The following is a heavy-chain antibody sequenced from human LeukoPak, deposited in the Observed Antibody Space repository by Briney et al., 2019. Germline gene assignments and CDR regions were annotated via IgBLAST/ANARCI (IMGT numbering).Heavy chain of an antibody. V-gene: IGHV3-74*01. D-gene: IGHD3-10*01. Sequence: GGSLRLSCAASGFTFSSYWMHWVRQAPGKGLVWVSLINSVGSSTSYADSVKGRFTISRDNAKNTLYLQMNSLRAEDTAVYYCVRDYYGSFDYWGQGTLVTVSS. CDR2: INSVGSST. J-gene: IGHJ4*02. CDR3: VRDYYGSFDY. CDR1: GFTFSSYW.